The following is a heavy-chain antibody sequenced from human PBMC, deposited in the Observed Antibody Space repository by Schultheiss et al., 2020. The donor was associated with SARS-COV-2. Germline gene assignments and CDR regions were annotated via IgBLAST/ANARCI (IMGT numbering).Heavy chain of an antibody. Sequence: ASVKVSCKASGYTFISYDINWVRQATGQGLEWMGWMNPNSGNTGYAQKFQERVTITRDMSTSTAYMELSSLRSEDTAVYYCAAKGRITYYGMDVWGQGTTVTVSS. J-gene: IGHJ6*02. V-gene: IGHV1-8*01. D-gene: IGHD3-10*01. CDR2: MNPNSGNT. CDR1: GYTFISYD. CDR3: AAKGRITYYGMDV.